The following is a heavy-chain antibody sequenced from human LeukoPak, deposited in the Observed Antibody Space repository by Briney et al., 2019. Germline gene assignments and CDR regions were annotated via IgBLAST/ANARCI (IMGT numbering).Heavy chain of an antibody. CDR3: ARGQGTGSRIYYVANWFDP. CDR2: IDPNSGNT. Sequence: ASVKVSCKAYGDTFSSYDINWVRQATGQGLEWMGWIDPNSGNTGYGQKFQGRVTMTRNTSISTAYMELSSLTAEDTAVYYCARGQGTGSRIYYVANWFDPWGRGTLVTVSS. J-gene: IGHJ5*02. CDR1: GDTFSSYD. V-gene: IGHV1-8*01. D-gene: IGHD3-10*01.